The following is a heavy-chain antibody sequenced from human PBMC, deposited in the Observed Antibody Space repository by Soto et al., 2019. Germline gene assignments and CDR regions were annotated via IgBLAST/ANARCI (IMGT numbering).Heavy chain of an antibody. CDR2: IYPSGNT. CDR1: GAALSSYY. V-gene: IGHV4-4*07. J-gene: IGHJ5*02. Sequence: SETLSLTCTVSGAALSSYYWSWIRQPAGKGLEWIGRIYPSGNTNYKSSLKSRVTMSVDTSKNQFSLKLSSLTAAATTVYYCARGSLQFDPWGHGTLVTVS. CDR3: ARGSLQFDP.